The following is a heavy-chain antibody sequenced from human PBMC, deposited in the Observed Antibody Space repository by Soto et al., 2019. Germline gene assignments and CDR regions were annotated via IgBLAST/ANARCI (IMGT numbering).Heavy chain of an antibody. CDR1: GGSISSGDYH. CDR3: ARDSSRLPMDAFDI. V-gene: IGHV4-30-4*01. Sequence: SETLSLTCTVSGGSISSGDYHWSWIRQPPGKGLEWIGYIYYSGSTYYNPSLKSRVTISVDTSKNQFSLKLSSVTAADTAVYYCARDSSRLPMDAFDIWGQGTMVTVSS. CDR2: IYYSGST. J-gene: IGHJ3*02. D-gene: IGHD2-2*01.